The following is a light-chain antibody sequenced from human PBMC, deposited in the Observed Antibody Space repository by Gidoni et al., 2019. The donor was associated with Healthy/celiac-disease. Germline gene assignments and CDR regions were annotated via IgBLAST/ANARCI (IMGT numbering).Light chain of an antibody. CDR1: ALPKKY. CDR3: YSTDSSGNHRV. Sequence: SYELTHPPSVSVSPGQTARITCPGDALPKKYAYWYQQKSGQAPVLVIYEDRKRPSGIPERFSGSSSGTMATLTISGAQVEDEADYYCYSTDSSGNHRVFGGGTKLTVL. J-gene: IGLJ3*02. V-gene: IGLV3-10*01. CDR2: EDR.